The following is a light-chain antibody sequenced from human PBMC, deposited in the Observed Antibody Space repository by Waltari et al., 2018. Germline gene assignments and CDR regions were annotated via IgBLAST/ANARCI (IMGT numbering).Light chain of an antibody. V-gene: IGKV3-15*01. CDR2: GAL. CDR3: QQYNNWPAWT. J-gene: IGKJ1*01. Sequence: EIEITQSPATLSVSPGEGATLSCRASPSVSSNLTWYQQKRGQSPRLLIYGALTRATGIPARFSGSGSGTEFTLTISSMQSEDFAVYYCQQYNNWPAWTFGQGTKVEI. CDR1: PSVSSN.